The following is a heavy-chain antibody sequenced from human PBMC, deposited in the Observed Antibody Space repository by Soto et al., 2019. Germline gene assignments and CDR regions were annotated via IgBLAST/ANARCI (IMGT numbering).Heavy chain of an antibody. CDR3: AKDGRLAQFDY. D-gene: IGHD1-1*01. V-gene: IGHV3-74*01. CDR2: INSDGSST. J-gene: IGHJ4*02. Sequence: EVQLVESGGGLVQPGGSLRLSCAASGFTLRGYWMHWVRQAPGKGLVGVSRINSDGSSTSYADSVKGRFTISRDNSKNTLYLQMNSLRAENTAVYYCAKDGRLAQFDYWGQGTLVTASS. CDR1: GFTLRGYW.